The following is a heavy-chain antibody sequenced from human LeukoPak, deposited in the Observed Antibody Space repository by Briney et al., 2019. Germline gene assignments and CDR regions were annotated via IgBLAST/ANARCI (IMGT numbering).Heavy chain of an antibody. CDR3: AREKRDGYNYFDY. CDR2: IYTSGST. J-gene: IGHJ4*02. CDR1: GGSISSGSYY. V-gene: IGHV4-61*02. Sequence: SETLSLTCTVSGGSISSGSYYWCWIRQPAGKGLEWIGRIYTSGSTNYNPSLKSRVTISVDTSKNQFSLKLSSVTAADTAVYYCAREKRDGYNYFDYWGQGTLVTVSS. D-gene: IGHD5-24*01.